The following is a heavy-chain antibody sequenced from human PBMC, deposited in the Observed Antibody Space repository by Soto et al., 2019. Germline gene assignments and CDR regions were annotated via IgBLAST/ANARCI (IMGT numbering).Heavy chain of an antibody. V-gene: IGHV3-9*01. D-gene: IGHD6-19*01. CDR3: AKDLLGIAVAIDY. CDR1: GFTFDDYA. CDR2: ISWNSGSI. Sequence: GGSRRLSCAASGFTFDDYAMHWVRQAPGKGLEWVSGISWNSGSIGYADSVKGRFTISRDNAKNSLYLQMNSLRAEDTALYYCAKDLLGIAVAIDYWGQGTLVTVSS. J-gene: IGHJ4*02.